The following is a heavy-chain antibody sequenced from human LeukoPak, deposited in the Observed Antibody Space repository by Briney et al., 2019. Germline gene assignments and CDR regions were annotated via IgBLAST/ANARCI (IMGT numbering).Heavy chain of an antibody. D-gene: IGHD3-10*01. Sequence: ASVKVSCKTSGYTFTSYDINWVRQAPGQGLEWMGWISAYNGNTNYAQKLQGRVTMTTDTSTSTAYMELRSLRSDDTAVYYCARSYGSGSNFDYWGQGTLVTVSS. J-gene: IGHJ4*02. CDR2: ISAYNGNT. V-gene: IGHV1-18*01. CDR3: ARSYGSGSNFDY. CDR1: GYTFTSYD.